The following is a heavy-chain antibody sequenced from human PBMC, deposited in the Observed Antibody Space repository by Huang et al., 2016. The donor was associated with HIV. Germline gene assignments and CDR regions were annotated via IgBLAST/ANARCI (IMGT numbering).Heavy chain of an antibody. V-gene: IGHV4-61*09. Sequence: QVQLQESGPGLVKPSQTLSLTCTVSGAAVSRGDYYRTWIRQPAGKGLAWLGHLNNGGSTEYTPALKDLVTIPMHTSKNQVSLNLNSLSAADTAVSYWARHSTLGFRENFFDYWGQGTLITISS. D-gene: IGHD3-10*01. CDR1: GAAVSRGDYY. CDR2: LNNGGST. J-gene: IGHJ4*02. CDR3: ARHSTLGFRENFFDY.